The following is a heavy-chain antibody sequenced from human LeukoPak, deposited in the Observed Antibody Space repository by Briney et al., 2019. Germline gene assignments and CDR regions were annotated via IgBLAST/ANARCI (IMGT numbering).Heavy chain of an antibody. CDR1: GFTFSSYS. Sequence: GESLKISCAASGFTFSSYSMNWVRQAPGKGLEWVSSISSSSSYIYYADSVKGRFTISRDNAKNSLYLQMNSLRAEDTAVYYCARDWVPAKGGNWFDPWGQGTLVTVSS. J-gene: IGHJ5*02. V-gene: IGHV3-21*01. CDR3: ARDWVPAKGGNWFDP. CDR2: ISSSSSYI. D-gene: IGHD2-2*01.